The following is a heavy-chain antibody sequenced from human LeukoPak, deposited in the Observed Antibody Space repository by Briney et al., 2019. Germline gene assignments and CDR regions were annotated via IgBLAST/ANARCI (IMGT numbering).Heavy chain of an antibody. CDR3: ARVVIVVVPAAIQEGWFDP. D-gene: IGHD2-2*02. CDR2: MNPNSGNT. CDR1: GYTFTSYD. Sequence: ASVKVSCKASGYTFTSYDINWVRQATGQGLEWMGWMNPNSGNTGYAQKFQGRVTMTRNTSISTAYMELSSLRSEDTAVYYCARVVIVVVPAAIQEGWFDPWGQGTLVTVSS. V-gene: IGHV1-8*01. J-gene: IGHJ5*02.